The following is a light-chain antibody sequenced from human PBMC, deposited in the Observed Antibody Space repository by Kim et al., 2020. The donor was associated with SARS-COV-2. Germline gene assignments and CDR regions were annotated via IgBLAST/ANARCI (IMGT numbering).Light chain of an antibody. CDR1: QSVVSRY. CDR2: GGS. V-gene: IGKV3-20*01. J-gene: IGKJ2*01. Sequence: SPGESATLSCRASQSVVSRYLAWYQQKPGQAPRLLIYGGSTRTPGTPDRFTGSGSQTDFTLTINRLEPEDFAVYYCQLYGGSPMYTFGQGTKL. CDR3: QLYGGSPMYT.